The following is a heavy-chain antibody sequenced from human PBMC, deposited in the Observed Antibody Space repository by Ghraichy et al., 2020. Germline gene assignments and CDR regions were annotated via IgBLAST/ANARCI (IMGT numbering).Heavy chain of an antibody. Sequence: SETLSLTCTVSGGSVSSGSYYWSWMRQPPGKGLEWFGYIYYSGSTNYNPSLKSRVPISVDTSKNQFSLKLSSVTAADTAVYYCASEGRTMVRGVVDYWGQGSLVTVSS. J-gene: IGHJ4*02. CDR1: GGSVSSGSYY. V-gene: IGHV4-61*01. CDR3: ASEGRTMVRGVVDY. CDR2: IYYSGST. D-gene: IGHD3-10*01.